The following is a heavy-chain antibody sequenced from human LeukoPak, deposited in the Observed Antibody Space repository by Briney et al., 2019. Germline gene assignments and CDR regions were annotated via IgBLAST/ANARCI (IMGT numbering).Heavy chain of an antibody. D-gene: IGHD3-22*01. Sequence: SETLSLTCTVSGGSISSSSHSWGWIRQPPGKRLEWIGSMYYSGNAYYNSSLKSRLTISVDTSKNQSSLKVTSVTAADTAVYYCARSNLGSYDQSGYYHYWGQGTRVTVSS. J-gene: IGHJ4*02. CDR1: GGSISSSSHS. V-gene: IGHV4-39*01. CDR2: MYYSGNA. CDR3: ARSNLGSYDQSGYYHY.